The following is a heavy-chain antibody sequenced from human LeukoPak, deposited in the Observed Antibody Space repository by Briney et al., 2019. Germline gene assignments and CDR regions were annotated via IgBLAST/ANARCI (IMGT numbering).Heavy chain of an antibody. Sequence: SVKVSCKASGGTFSSYAISWVRQAPGQGLEWMGGIIPIFGTANYAQKFQGRVTITADKSTSTAYMELSSLRSEDTAVYYCAATRYYDILTGYLYYYYYYMDVWGKGTTVTVSS. CDR1: GGTFSSYA. D-gene: IGHD3-9*01. CDR2: IIPIFGTA. J-gene: IGHJ6*03. V-gene: IGHV1-69*06. CDR3: AATRYYDILTGYLYYYYYYMDV.